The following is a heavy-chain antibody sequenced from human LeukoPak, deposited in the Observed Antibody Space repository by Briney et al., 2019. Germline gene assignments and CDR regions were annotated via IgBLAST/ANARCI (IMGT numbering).Heavy chain of an antibody. CDR3: ARVPSSNYYYFDY. V-gene: IGHV4-31*03. D-gene: IGHD4-11*01. CDR2: IYYSGST. CDR1: GDSISSGGYY. Sequence: SETLSLTCNVSGDSISSGGYYWSWIRQRPEKDLEWIGYIYYSGSTYYNPSLKSRVTISVDTSENQFSLKLNSVSAADTAVYYCARVPSSNYYYFDYWGQGTLVTVSS. J-gene: IGHJ4*02.